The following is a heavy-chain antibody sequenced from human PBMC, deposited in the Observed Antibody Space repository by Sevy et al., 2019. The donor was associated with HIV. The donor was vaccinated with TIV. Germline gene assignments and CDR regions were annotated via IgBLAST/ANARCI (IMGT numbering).Heavy chain of an antibody. CDR3: VIGDTPRLTGSGTRLKDQSLNYFHF. J-gene: IGHJ4*02. CDR1: GYTLSEVS. D-gene: IGHD2-2*01. Sequence: PSVKVSCKVPGYTLSEVSMHWVRQAPGKGLEWMGGFVPEDGEIVYAQKLQGRVTVAEDTLTDTAYLEVTNLRSEDTATYFCVIGDTPRLTGSGTRLKDQSLNYFHFWGQGTLVTVSS. V-gene: IGHV1-24*01. CDR2: FVPEDGEI.